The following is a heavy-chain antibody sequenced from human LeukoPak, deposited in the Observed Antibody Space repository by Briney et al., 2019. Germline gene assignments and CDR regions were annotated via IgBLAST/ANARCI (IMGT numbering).Heavy chain of an antibody. CDR1: GFTFSGSA. CDR3: TRPFRGVTY. V-gene: IGHV3-73*01. J-gene: IGHJ4*02. CDR2: IRSKANSYAT. Sequence: GGSLRLSCAASGFTFSGSAMHWVRQASGKGLEWVGRIRSKANSYATAYAASVKGRFTISRDDSKNTAYLQMNSLKTGDTAVYYCTRPFRGVTYWGQGTLVTVSS. D-gene: IGHD5-18*01.